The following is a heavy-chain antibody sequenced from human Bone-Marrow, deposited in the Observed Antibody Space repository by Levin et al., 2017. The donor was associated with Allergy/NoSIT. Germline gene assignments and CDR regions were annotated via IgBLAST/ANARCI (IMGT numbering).Heavy chain of an antibody. CDR3: ARLDFNYGSYY. V-gene: IGHV3-66*04. Sequence: GGSLRLSCAVSGFTVSNNYMSWVRQAPGKGPEWVSIIYSGGGTFYADSVKARFTISRDNSKNTVYLQMNSLRAEDTAVYYCARLDFNYGSYYWGQGTLVTVSS. CDR1: GFTVSNNY. D-gene: IGHD3-10*01. CDR2: IYSGGGT. J-gene: IGHJ4*02.